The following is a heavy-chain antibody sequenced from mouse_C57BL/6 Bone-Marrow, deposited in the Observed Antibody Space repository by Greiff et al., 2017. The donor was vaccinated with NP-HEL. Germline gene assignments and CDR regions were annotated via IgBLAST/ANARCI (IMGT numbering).Heavy chain of an antibody. CDR2: IDPSDSYT. CDR3: AMGYYGSSPFAY. V-gene: IGHV1-69*01. J-gene: IGHJ3*01. D-gene: IGHD1-1*01. CDR1: GYTFTSYW. Sequence: QVQLQQPGAELVMPEASVKLSCKASGYTFTSYWMHWVKQRPGQGLEWIGEIDPSDSYTNYNQKFKGKSTLTVDKSSSTAYMQLSSLTSEDSAVYYCAMGYYGSSPFAYWGQGTLVTVSA.